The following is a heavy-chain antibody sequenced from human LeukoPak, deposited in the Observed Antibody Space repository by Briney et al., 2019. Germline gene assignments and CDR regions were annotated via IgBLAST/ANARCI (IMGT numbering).Heavy chain of an antibody. V-gene: IGHV3-23*01. CDR2: ISKSGDIT. Sequence: GGSLRLSCVASGFTLSKYGMKWVRQAAGKGLEYVSGISKSGDITHYVDSVKGRFTISRDNSKNTLYFQMNSLTAEDTALYYCATEGFYYWGPGTLVTVSS. CDR3: ATEGFYY. J-gene: IGHJ4*02. CDR1: GFTLSKYG.